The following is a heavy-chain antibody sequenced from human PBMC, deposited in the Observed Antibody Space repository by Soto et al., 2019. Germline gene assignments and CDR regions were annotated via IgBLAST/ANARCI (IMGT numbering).Heavy chain of an antibody. CDR1: GFTFSSYG. CDR3: ARPVPGYGDWRYFDY. V-gene: IGHV3-33*01. Sequence: QVQLVESGGGVVQPGRSLRLSCAASGFTFSSYGMHWVRQAPGKGLEWVAVIWYDGSNKYYADSVKGRFTISRDNSKNTLYLQMNSLRAEDTAVYYCARPVPGYGDWRYFDYWGQGTLVTVSS. CDR2: IWYDGSNK. J-gene: IGHJ4*02. D-gene: IGHD5-12*01.